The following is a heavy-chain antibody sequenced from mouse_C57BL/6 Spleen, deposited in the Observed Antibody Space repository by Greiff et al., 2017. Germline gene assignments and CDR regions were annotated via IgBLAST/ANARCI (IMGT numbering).Heavy chain of an antibody. Sequence: EVMLVESGGDLVKPGGSLKLSCAASGFTFSSYGMSWVRQTPDKRLEWVATISSGGSYTYYPDSVKGRFTISRDNAKNTLYLQMSSLKSEDTAMYYGASLSSLYWYFDVWGTGTTVTVSS. D-gene: IGHD1-1*01. CDR2: ISSGGSYT. CDR1: GFTFSSYG. V-gene: IGHV5-6*01. CDR3: ASLSSLYWYFDV. J-gene: IGHJ1*03.